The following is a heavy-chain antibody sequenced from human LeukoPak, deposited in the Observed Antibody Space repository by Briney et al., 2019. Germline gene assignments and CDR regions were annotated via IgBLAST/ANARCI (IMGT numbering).Heavy chain of an antibody. D-gene: IGHD6-13*01. CDR3: ARGVLYAGSWYFDY. CDR1: GFTFSTYW. V-gene: IGHV3-7*03. CDR2: IKQDGSEK. J-gene: IGHJ4*02. Sequence: PGGSLRLSCAASGFTFSTYWMGWVRQAPGKGLEWVANIKQDGSEKYYVDSVKGRFTISRDNAKNSLYLQMNSLRAEDTAVYYCARGVLYAGSWYFDYWGQGILVTVSS.